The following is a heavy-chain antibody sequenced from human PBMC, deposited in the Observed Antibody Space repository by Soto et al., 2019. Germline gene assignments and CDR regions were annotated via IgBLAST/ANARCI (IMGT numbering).Heavy chain of an antibody. J-gene: IGHJ3*01. CDR2: ISYDGSNK. D-gene: IGHD5-12*01. CDR3: AKDLRGYSGYLLP. V-gene: IGHV3-30*18. Sequence: QVQLVESGGGVVQPGRSLRLSCAASGFTFSSYGMHWVRQAPGKGLEWVAVISYDGSNKYYADSVKGRFTISRDNSKNTLYRQMNSLRAEDTAVYYCAKDLRGYSGYLLPWGQGTMVTVSS. CDR1: GFTFSSYG.